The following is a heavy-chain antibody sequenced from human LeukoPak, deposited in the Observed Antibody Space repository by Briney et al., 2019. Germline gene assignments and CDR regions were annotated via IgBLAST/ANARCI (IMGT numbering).Heavy chain of an antibody. Sequence: GGSLRLSCAASGFTFSSYAMSWVRQAPGKGLEWVSAISGSGGSTYYADSVKGRFIISRDNSKNTLYLQMNSLRAEDTAVYYCAKRRSSGYYLSYFDYWGQGTLVTVSS. D-gene: IGHD3-22*01. CDR3: AKRRSSGYYLSYFDY. CDR2: ISGSGGST. CDR1: GFTFSSYA. V-gene: IGHV3-23*01. J-gene: IGHJ4*02.